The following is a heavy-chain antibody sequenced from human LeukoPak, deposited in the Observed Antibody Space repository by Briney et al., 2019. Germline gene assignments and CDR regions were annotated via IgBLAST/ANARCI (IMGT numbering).Heavy chain of an antibody. Sequence: SETLSLTCTVSGGSISSSSYNWGWIRQPPGRGLEGVGSIYYSGSTYYNPSLKSRVTISVDTSKNQFSLKLSSVTAADTAVYYCARDPGAGDIVVVVAAEGAFDIWGQGTMVTVSS. CDR2: IYYSGST. V-gene: IGHV4-39*07. CDR1: GGSISSSSYN. D-gene: IGHD2-15*01. CDR3: ARDPGAGDIVVVVAAEGAFDI. J-gene: IGHJ3*02.